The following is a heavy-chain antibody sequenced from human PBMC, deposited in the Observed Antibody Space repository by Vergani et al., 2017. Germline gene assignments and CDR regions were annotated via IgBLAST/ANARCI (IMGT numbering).Heavy chain of an antibody. CDR3: ARTVRYYDSSGYYYWYFDL. D-gene: IGHD3-22*01. J-gene: IGHJ2*01. Sequence: QVQLVQSGAEVKKPGASVKVSCKASGYTFTGYYMHWVRQAPGQGLEWMGWINPNSGGTNYAQKFQGRVTITADESTSTAYMELSSLRSEDTAVYYCARTVRYYDSSGYYYWYFDLWGRGTLVTVSS. V-gene: IGHV1-2*02. CDR2: INPNSGGT. CDR1: GYTFTGYY.